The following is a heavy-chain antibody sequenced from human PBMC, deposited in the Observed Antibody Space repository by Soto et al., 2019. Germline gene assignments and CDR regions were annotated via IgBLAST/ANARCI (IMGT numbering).Heavy chain of an antibody. CDR2: ITTSSPYI. CDR1: GFTFNTYD. CDR3: GRSGIVRLLHHSWVDT. V-gene: IGHV3-21*06. Sequence: EVQLVESGGGLVKPGGSLRLSCAASGFTFNTYDMNWVRQAPGKGLEWVSSITTSSPYIYYADSLKGRITISSDNAMNSLFLRLRTLSAADTAGSCWGRSGIVRLLHHSWVDTLGQGTAVTVSS. J-gene: IGHJ5*02. D-gene: IGHD3-16*01.